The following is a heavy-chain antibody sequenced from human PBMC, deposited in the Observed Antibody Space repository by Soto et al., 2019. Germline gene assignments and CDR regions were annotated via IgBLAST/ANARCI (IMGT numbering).Heavy chain of an antibody. Sequence: GGSLRLSCAASGFTFSDYYMNWIRQAPGKGLEWVSYITSSGRTTYYADSVKGRFTISRDDSKNTLYLQMNSLKTEDTAVYYYTTVIFYNVWLPNYWYFDLWGRGTLVTVSS. CDR3: TTVIFYNVWLPNYWYFDL. D-gene: IGHD5-18*01. CDR1: GFTFSDYY. J-gene: IGHJ2*01. CDR2: ITSSGRTT. V-gene: IGHV3-11*01.